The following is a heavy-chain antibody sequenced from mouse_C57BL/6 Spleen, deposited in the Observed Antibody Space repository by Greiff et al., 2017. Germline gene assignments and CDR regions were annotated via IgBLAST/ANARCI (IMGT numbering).Heavy chain of an antibody. CDR2: INYDGSST. V-gene: IGHV5-16*01. D-gene: IGHD3-1*01. CDR3: ARDRSGGAIDY. CDR1: GFTFSDYY. J-gene: IGHJ4*01. Sequence: EVKLVESEGGLVQPGSSMKLSCTASGFTFSDYYMAWVRQVPEKGLEWVANINYDGSSTYYLDSLKSRFIISRDNAKNILYLQMSSLKSEDTATYYCARDRSGGAIDYWGQGTSVTVSS.